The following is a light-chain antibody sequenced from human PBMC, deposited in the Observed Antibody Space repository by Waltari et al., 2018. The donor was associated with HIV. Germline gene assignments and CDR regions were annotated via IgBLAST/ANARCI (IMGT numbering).Light chain of an antibody. CDR3: AAWDDSLNGWV. V-gene: IGLV1-44*01. CDR2: SNN. CDR1: SSNIGSNT. Sequence: QSVLTQPPSASGTPGQRVTISCSGSSSNIGSNTVNWYQQLPGTAPKLLIYSNNHLPCGVLDRLSGSKSGTSDSLAISGLQSEDEADYYCAAWDDSLNGWVFGGGTKLTVL. J-gene: IGLJ3*02.